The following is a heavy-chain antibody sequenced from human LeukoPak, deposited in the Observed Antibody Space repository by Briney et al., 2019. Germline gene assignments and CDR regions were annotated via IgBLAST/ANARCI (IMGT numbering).Heavy chain of an antibody. Sequence: SETLSLTCAVYGGSFSGYYWSWIRKPPGKGLEWIGEINHSGSTNSNPSLKSRVTISVDTSKNQFSLKLSSVTAADTAVYYCARGSAYYDYVWGSYRSYYFDYWGQGTLVTVPS. J-gene: IGHJ4*02. V-gene: IGHV4-34*01. CDR3: ARGSAYYDYVWGSYRSYYFDY. CDR1: GGSFSGYY. D-gene: IGHD3-16*02. CDR2: INHSGST.